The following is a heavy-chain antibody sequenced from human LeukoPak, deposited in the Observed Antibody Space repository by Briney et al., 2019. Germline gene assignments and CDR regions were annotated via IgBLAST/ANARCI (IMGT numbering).Heavy chain of an antibody. J-gene: IGHJ5*02. CDR1: GGTFSSYA. V-gene: IGHV1-69*05. Sequence: ASVKVSCKASGGTFSSYAISWVRQAPGHGLEWMGGIIPIFGTANYAQKFQGRVTITTDESTSTAYMELSSLRSEDTAVYYCARGIAIFNWFDPWGQGTLVTASS. D-gene: IGHD3-9*01. CDR2: IIPIFGTA. CDR3: ARGIAIFNWFDP.